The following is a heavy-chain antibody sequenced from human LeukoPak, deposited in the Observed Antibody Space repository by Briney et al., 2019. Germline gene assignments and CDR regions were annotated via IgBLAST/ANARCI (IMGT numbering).Heavy chain of an antibody. CDR2: ISGSGGST. Sequence: HPGGSLRLSCAASGFTFSSYAMSWVRQAPGKGLEWVSAISGSGGSTYYADSVKGRFTISRDNSKNTLYLQMNSLRAEDTAVYYCAKGGQGPRSPTFPNYYYYMDVWGKGTTVTVSS. CDR1: GFTFSSYA. D-gene: IGHD3-16*01. J-gene: IGHJ6*03. V-gene: IGHV3-23*01. CDR3: AKGGQGPRSPTFPNYYYYMDV.